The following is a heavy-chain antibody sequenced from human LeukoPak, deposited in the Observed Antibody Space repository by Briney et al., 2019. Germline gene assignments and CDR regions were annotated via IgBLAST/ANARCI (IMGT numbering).Heavy chain of an antibody. CDR3: ARVYYSSIWYGNWFDP. V-gene: IGHV1-2*06. D-gene: IGHD6-13*01. Sequence: ASVKVSCKASGYTFTGYYMHWVRQAPGQGLEWMGRINPNSGGTNYAQKFQGRVTMTRDTSISTAYMELSRLRSDDTAVYYCARVYYSSIWYGNWFDPWGQGTLVTVSS. CDR1: GYTFTGYY. CDR2: INPNSGGT. J-gene: IGHJ5*02.